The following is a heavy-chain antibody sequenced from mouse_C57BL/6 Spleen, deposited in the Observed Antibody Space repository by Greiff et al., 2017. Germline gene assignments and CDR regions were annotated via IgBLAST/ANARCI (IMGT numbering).Heavy chain of an antibody. Sequence: EVQGVESGGGLVKPGGSLKLSCAASGFTFSDYGMHWVRQAPETGLEWVAYISSGSSTIYYADTVKGRFTISRDNAKNTLFLQMTSLRSEDTAMYYCARGAYYYGSSYYWYFDVWGTGTTVTVSS. CDR3: ARGAYYYGSSYYWYFDV. J-gene: IGHJ1*03. CDR2: ISSGSSTI. V-gene: IGHV5-17*01. CDR1: GFTFSDYG. D-gene: IGHD1-1*01.